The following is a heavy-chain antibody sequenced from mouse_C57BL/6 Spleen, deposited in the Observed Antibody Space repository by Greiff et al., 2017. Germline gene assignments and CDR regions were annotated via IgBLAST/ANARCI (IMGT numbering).Heavy chain of an antibody. Sequence: EVQLQQSGPELVKPGDSVKISCKASGYSFTGYFMNWVMQSPGKSLEWIGRINPYNGDTFYNQKFKGKATLTVDKSSSTAHMELRSLTSEDSAVYYCARDYGSVYAMDYWGQGTSVTVSS. CDR1: GYSFTGYF. V-gene: IGHV1-20*01. CDR3: ARDYGSVYAMDY. CDR2: INPYNGDT. J-gene: IGHJ4*01. D-gene: IGHD1-1*01.